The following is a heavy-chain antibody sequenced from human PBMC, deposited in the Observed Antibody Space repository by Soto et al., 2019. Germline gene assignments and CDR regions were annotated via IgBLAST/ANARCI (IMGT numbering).Heavy chain of an antibody. D-gene: IGHD1-26*01. CDR2: IYYSGST. J-gene: IGHJ4*02. CDR1: GGPISSSSYY. V-gene: IGHV4-39*01. Sequence: PSETLSLTCTVSGGPISSSSYYWGWIRQPPGKGLEWIGSIYYSGSTHYNPSLKSRVTISVDTSKNQFSLKLSSVTAADTAVYYCARHFCSGSYFDYWGQGTLVTVSS. CDR3: ARHFCSGSYFDY.